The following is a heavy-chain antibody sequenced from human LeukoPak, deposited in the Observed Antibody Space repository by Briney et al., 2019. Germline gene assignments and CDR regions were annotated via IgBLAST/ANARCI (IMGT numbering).Heavy chain of an antibody. D-gene: IGHD3-10*01. CDR2: IYSGGST. Sequence: GGSXRLSCAASGFTVSSNYMSWVRQASGKXLEWVSVIYSGGSTYYADSVKGRFTISRDNSKNTLYLQMNSLRAEDTAVYYCARDITGGLIDYWGQGTLVTVSS. V-gene: IGHV3-53*01. CDR3: ARDITGGLIDY. CDR1: GFTVSSNY. J-gene: IGHJ4*02.